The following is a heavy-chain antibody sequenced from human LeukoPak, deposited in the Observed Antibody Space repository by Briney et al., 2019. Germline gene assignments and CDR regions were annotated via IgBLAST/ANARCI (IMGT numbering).Heavy chain of an antibody. D-gene: IGHD6-19*01. CDR3: ARALAVAASSYDL. CDR1: GGTFSSYA. J-gene: IGHJ5*02. CDR2: IIPILAIS. V-gene: IGHV1-69*04. Sequence: VASVKVSCKASGGTFSSYAISWVRQAPGQGLEWMGRIIPILAISNYAQKFQGRVTITADKSTSTAYMELSSLRSGDTAIYYCARALAVAASSYDLWGQGTLVTVSS.